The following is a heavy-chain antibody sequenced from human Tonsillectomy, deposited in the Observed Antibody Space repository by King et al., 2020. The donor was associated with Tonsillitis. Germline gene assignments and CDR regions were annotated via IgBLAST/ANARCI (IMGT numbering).Heavy chain of an antibody. V-gene: IGHV4-38-2*02. CDR3: ARDPHYGDYADEAFDI. J-gene: IGHJ3*02. CDR2: IYHSGST. CDR1: GYSISSGYY. Sequence: QLQESGPGLVKPSETLSLTCAVSGYSISSGYYWGWIRQPPGKGLEWIGSIYHSGSTYYNPSLKSRVTISVDTSKNQFSLKLSSVTAADTAVYYCARDPHYGDYADEAFDIWGQGTMVTVSS. D-gene: IGHD4-17*01.